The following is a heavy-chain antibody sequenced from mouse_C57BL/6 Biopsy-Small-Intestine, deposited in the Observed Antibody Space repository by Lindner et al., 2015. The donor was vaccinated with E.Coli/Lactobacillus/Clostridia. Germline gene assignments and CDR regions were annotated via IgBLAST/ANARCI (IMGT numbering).Heavy chain of an antibody. CDR3: ARDGSSYLTYWYFDV. CDR1: GYALSTSW. CDR2: IYPGDGDT. Sequence: VQLQESGPELVKPGASVKISCKASGYALSTSWMNWVRQRPGKGLEWIGRIYPGDGDTNYNGKFRGKATLTADKSSSTAYMQLSSLTSGDSAVYFCARDGSSYLTYWYFDVWGTGTTVTVSS. J-gene: IGHJ1*03. D-gene: IGHD1-1*01. V-gene: IGHV1-82*01.